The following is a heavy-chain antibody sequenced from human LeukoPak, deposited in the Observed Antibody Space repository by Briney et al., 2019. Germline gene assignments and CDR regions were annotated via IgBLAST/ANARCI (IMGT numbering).Heavy chain of an antibody. Sequence: PSGTLSLTCAVSGGSISSSNWWSWVRQTPGKGLEWIGKIYHRGSTNYNPSLKSRVTISVDKSKNQFSLKLSSVTAADMAVYYCARSYDSGGYLFDYWGQGTLVTVSS. J-gene: IGHJ4*02. D-gene: IGHD3-22*01. CDR2: IYHRGST. CDR1: GGSISSSNW. V-gene: IGHV4-4*02. CDR3: ARSYDSGGYLFDY.